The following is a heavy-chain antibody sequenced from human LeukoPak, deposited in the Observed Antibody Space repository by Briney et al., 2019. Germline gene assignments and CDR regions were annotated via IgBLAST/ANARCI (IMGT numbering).Heavy chain of an antibody. CDR3: ARHPGYCSSTSCYTYYFDY. Sequence: PGGSLRLSCAASGFTFSSYAMSWVRQAPGKGLEWVSSISSSSSYIYYADSVKGRFTISRDNAKNSLYLQMNSLRAEDTAVYYCARHPGYCSSTSCYTYYFDYWGQGTLVTVSS. CDR1: GFTFSSYA. J-gene: IGHJ4*02. CDR2: ISSSSSYI. D-gene: IGHD2-2*02. V-gene: IGHV3-21*01.